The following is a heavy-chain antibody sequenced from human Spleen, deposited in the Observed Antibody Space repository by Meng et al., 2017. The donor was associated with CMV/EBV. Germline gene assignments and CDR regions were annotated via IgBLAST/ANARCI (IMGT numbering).Heavy chain of an antibody. Sequence: SETLSLTCSVSGGSISSSSYYWGWIRQPPGKGLECIGNIYYSGSTYYNPSLKSRVTISVDTSKIQFSLNLNSVSAADTAVYYCARTHYGSGSSWFDPWGQGTLVTVSS. CDR2: IYYSGST. D-gene: IGHD3-10*01. J-gene: IGHJ5*02. CDR1: GGSISSSSYY. CDR3: ARTHYGSGSSWFDP. V-gene: IGHV4-39*07.